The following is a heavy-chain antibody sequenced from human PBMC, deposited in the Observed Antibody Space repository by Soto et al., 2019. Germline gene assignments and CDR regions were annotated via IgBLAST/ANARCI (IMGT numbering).Heavy chain of an antibody. Sequence: QVQLVQSGAEVKKPGASVKVSCKASGYTFTSHVINWVRQAPGQGLEWMGWISTYNGNTHYAQNLQGRVSMTTDTSTATAYMELRSLRSDETAVYFCARQDIKDDFDGGLYAQTPVFDNWGQGTLVTVSS. CDR1: GYTFTSHV. V-gene: IGHV1-18*04. CDR3: ARQDIKDDFDGGLYAQTPVFDN. D-gene: IGHD2-8*02. J-gene: IGHJ4*02. CDR2: ISTYNGNT.